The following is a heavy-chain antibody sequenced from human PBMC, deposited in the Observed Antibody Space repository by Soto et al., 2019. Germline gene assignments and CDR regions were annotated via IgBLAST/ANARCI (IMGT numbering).Heavy chain of an antibody. Sequence: SSETLSLTCTVSGGSISSYYWSWIRQPPGKGLEWIGYIYYSGSTNYNPSLKSRVTISVDTSKNQFSLKLSSVTAADTAVYYCASTRDGFVDYWGQGTLVTVSS. CDR1: GGSISSYY. CDR2: IYYSGST. D-gene: IGHD5-12*01. J-gene: IGHJ4*02. CDR3: ASTRDGFVDY. V-gene: IGHV4-59*01.